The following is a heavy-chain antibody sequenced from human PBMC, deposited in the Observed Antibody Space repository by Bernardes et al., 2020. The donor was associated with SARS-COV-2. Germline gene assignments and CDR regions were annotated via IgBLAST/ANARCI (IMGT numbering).Heavy chain of an antibody. Sequence: GGSLRLSCAASGFTFSSYEMNWVRQAPGKGLEWVSYISSSGSTIYYADSVKGRFTISRDNAKNSLYLQMNSLRAEDTAVYYCARDCLGCHDFPPEGMDVWGQGTTVTVSS. CDR3: ARDCLGCHDFPPEGMDV. CDR1: GFTFSSYE. J-gene: IGHJ6*02. V-gene: IGHV3-48*03. CDR2: ISSSGSTI. D-gene: IGHD3-3*01.